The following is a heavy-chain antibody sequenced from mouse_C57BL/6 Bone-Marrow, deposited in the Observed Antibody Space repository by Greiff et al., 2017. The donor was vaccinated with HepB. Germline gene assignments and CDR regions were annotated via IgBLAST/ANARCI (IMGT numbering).Heavy chain of an antibody. CDR1: GFSLTSYG. J-gene: IGHJ4*01. V-gene: IGHV2-2*01. CDR2: IWSGGST. Sequence: QVQLQQSGPGLVQPSQSLSITCTVSGFSLTSYGVHWVRQSPGKGLEWLGVIWSGGSTDYNAAFISKLSISKDNSKSQVFFKMNSLQADDTAIYYCARNKITTVVAPYYYAMDYWGQGTSVTVSS. D-gene: IGHD1-1*01. CDR3: ARNKITTVVAPYYYAMDY.